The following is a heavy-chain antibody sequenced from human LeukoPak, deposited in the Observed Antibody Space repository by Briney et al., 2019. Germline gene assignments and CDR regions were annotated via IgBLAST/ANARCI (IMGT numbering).Heavy chain of an antibody. Sequence: PGGSLRLSCAASGVTVSSNYMSWGRQAPGKGREWVSGIYSGGSTYYADSVKGRFTTSRDKSKNTLYLQMNNLRAEDTAVYYCARVDMVRGDNRDYWGQGTLVTVSS. CDR3: ARVDMVRGDNRDY. V-gene: IGHV3-53*01. D-gene: IGHD3-10*01. CDR1: GVTVSSNY. CDR2: IYSGGST. J-gene: IGHJ4*02.